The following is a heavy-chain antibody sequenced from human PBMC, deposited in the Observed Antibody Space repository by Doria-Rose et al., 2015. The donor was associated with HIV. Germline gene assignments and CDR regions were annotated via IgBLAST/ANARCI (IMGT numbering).Heavy chain of an antibody. J-gene: IGHJ4*02. Sequence: QVTLKESGPVLVKPTETLTLTCTVSGVSLSSPGMGVSWIRQTPGKALEWLANSLPDAERAYKTSLKSRLTISRGSSKSKVVLTMTDMDPVDTATYYCARIKSSRWYHKYYFDFWGQGTLVIVSA. CDR1: GVSLSSPGMG. CDR3: ARIKSSRWYHKYYFDF. D-gene: IGHD6-13*01. V-gene: IGHV2-26*01. CDR2: SLPDAER.